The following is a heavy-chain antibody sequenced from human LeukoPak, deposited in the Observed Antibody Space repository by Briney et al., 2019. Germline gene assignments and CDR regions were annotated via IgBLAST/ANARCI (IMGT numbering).Heavy chain of an antibody. Sequence: GGSLRLSCAASGFTFSSYGMHWVRRAPGKGLEWVAVISYDGSNKYYADSVKGRFTISRDNSKNTLYLQMNSLRAEDTAVYYCAKGRGGMLLLRYFDWLPPFDYWGQGTLVTVSS. CDR2: ISYDGSNK. V-gene: IGHV3-30*18. J-gene: IGHJ4*02. CDR3: AKGRGGMLLLRYFDWLPPFDY. D-gene: IGHD3-9*01. CDR1: GFTFSSYG.